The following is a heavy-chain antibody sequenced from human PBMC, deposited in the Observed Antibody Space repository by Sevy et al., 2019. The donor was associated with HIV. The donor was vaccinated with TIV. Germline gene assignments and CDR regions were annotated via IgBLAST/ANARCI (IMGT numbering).Heavy chain of an antibody. J-gene: IGHJ4*02. CDR3: AREGCTRPHDY. CDR1: GFAFYDYS. Sequence: GGSLRLSCAASGFAFYDYSMSWIRQAPGKGLEWVATLPFGCVKINYADSVKGRFTISRDNSKNSFYLQMDNLRVEDTALYYCAREGCTRPHDYWGQGTRVTVSS. D-gene: IGHD2-8*01. V-gene: IGHV3-23*01. CDR2: LPFGCVKI.